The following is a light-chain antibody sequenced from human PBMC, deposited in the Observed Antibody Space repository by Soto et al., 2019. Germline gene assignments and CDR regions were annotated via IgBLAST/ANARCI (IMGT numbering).Light chain of an antibody. CDR3: SSYAGNNKLI. V-gene: IGLV2-8*01. CDR2: EVN. Sequence: QSALTQPPSASGHPGQSVTISCTGTSSDVGGYNYVSWYQQHPGKAPKALIYEVNKRPSGVSDRFSGSKSGNTASLTVSGLQAEDEGDYFCSSYAGNNKLIFGGGTKLTVL. J-gene: IGLJ2*01. CDR1: SSDVGGYNY.